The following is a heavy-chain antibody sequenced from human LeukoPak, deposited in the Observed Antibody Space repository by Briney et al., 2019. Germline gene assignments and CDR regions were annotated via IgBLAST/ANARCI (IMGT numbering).Heavy chain of an antibody. Sequence: GESLKISCKGSGYSFTSYWIGWVRQMPGKGLEWMGIIYPGDSDTRYSPSFQGQVTISADKSISTAYLQWSSLKASDTAMYYCGRRSRGIAVAGIDDYWGQGTLVTVSS. J-gene: IGHJ4*02. CDR3: GRRSRGIAVAGIDDY. CDR1: GYSFTSYW. V-gene: IGHV5-51*01. D-gene: IGHD6-19*01. CDR2: IYPGDSDT.